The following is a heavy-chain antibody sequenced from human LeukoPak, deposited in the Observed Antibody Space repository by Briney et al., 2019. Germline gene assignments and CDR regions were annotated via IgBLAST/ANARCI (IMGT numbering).Heavy chain of an antibody. J-gene: IGHJ4*02. CDR1: GFTFSSYA. CDR3: AKASVSGSHWLAYYFDY. Sequence: PGGSLRLSCAASGFTFSSYAMSWVRQAPEKGLEWVSAISGSGGSTYYADSVKGRFIMSRDSSKNTLYLQMNSLRAEDSAVYYCAKASVSGSHWLAYYFDYWGQGTLVTVSS. V-gene: IGHV3-23*01. D-gene: IGHD6-19*01. CDR2: ISGSGGST.